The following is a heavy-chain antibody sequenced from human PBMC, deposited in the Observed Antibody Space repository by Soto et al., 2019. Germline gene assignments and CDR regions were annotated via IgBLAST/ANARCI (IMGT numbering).Heavy chain of an antibody. CDR2: FSVTGVTI. V-gene: IGHV3-11*01. CDR3: ARGYSAHDV. CDR1: VFIFSHYY. Sequence: GGSLRLSCAASVFIFSHYYMSWIRQAPGKNLKWLSYFSVTGVTIXSADSVKGRXTISRYNPKNSXYLQIXGLRAEDTGVYFCARGYSAHDVWVKGTTVTVSS. J-gene: IGHJ6*03. D-gene: IGHD5-12*01.